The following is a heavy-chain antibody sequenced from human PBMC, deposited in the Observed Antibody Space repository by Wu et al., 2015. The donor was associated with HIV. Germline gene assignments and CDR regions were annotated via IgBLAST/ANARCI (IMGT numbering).Heavy chain of an antibody. J-gene: IGHJ1*01. CDR2: INPNSGGT. CDR1: GYTFTGYY. Sequence: QVQLVQSGAEVKKPGASVKVSCKASGYTFTGYYMHWVRQAPGQGLEWMGWINPNSGGTNYAQKFQGRVTMTRDTSISTAYMELSRLRSDDTAVYYCARPTGYSSSWYLDFQHWGQGPPWSPSP. D-gene: IGHD6-13*01. V-gene: IGHV1-2*02. CDR3: ARPTGYSSSWYLDFQH.